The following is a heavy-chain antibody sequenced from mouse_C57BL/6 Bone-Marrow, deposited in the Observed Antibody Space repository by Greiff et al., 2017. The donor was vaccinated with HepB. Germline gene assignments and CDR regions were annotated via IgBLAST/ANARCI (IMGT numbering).Heavy chain of an antibody. CDR2: ISDGGSYT. D-gene: IGHD1-1*01. V-gene: IGHV5-4*01. Sequence: EVMLVESGGGLVKPGGSLKLSCAASGFTFSSYAMSWVRQTPEKRLEWVATISDGGSYTYYPDNVKGRFTISRDNAKNNLYLQMSHLKSEDTAMYYCARDEYYGSSPFDYWGQGTTLTVSS. CDR1: GFTFSSYA. CDR3: ARDEYYGSSPFDY. J-gene: IGHJ2*01.